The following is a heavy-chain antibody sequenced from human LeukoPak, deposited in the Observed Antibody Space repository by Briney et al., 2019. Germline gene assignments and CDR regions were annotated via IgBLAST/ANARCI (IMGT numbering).Heavy chain of an antibody. CDR3: ASGRRLYYSRRMDV. Sequence: PSETLFLTCTVSGGSISSYYWSWIRQPAGKGLEWIGRIYTSGSTNYNPSLKSRVTMSVDTSKNQFSLKLSSVTAADTAVYYCASGRRLYYSRRMDVWGQGTTVTVSS. CDR1: GGSISSYY. V-gene: IGHV4-4*07. D-gene: IGHD2-8*01. CDR2: IYTSGST. J-gene: IGHJ6*02.